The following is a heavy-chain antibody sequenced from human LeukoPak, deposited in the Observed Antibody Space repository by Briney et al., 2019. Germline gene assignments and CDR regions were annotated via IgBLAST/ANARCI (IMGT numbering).Heavy chain of an antibody. J-gene: IGHJ6*03. CDR3: ARDSSSLWSYYYYMDV. V-gene: IGHV1-2*02. CDR1: GYTFRDSY. D-gene: IGHD6-13*01. Sequence: ASVKVSCKASGYTFRDSYMHWVRQAPGQGLEWMGWINPHTGGTEYAQKFQGRVTMTRDTSISTAYMELSRLRSDDTAVYYCARDSSSLWSYYYYMDVWGKGTTVTVSS. CDR2: INPHTGGT.